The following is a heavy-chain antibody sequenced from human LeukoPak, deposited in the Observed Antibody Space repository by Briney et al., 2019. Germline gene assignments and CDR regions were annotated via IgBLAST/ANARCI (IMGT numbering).Heavy chain of an antibody. CDR1: GGSITNYY. D-gene: IGHD4/OR15-4a*01. CDR2: IYYSGSA. Sequence: SETLSLTCTVSGGSITNYYWSWIRQPPGKGLEWIGYIYYSGSANYNPSLKSRVTISVDTSTNQFSLKLSSVAAADTAVYYCARMVLRYYYYYMDVWGKGTTVTVSS. J-gene: IGHJ6*03. V-gene: IGHV4-59*01. CDR3: ARMVLRYYYYYMDV.